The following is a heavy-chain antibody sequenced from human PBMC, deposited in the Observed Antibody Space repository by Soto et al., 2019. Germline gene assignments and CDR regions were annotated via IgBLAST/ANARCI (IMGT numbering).Heavy chain of an antibody. CDR2: IYYSGST. V-gene: IGHV4-30-4*01. Sequence: SETLSLTCTVSGGSISSGDYYWSWIRQPPGKGLEWIGYIYYSGSTYYNPSLKSRVTISVDTSKNQFSLKLSSVTVADTAVYYCARGAVVVPAAMPYNWFDPWGQGTLVTVSS. J-gene: IGHJ5*02. CDR3: ARGAVVVPAAMPYNWFDP. D-gene: IGHD2-2*01. CDR1: GGSISSGDYY.